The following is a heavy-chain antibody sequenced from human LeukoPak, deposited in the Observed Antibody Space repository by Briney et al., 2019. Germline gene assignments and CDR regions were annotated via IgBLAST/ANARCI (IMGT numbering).Heavy chain of an antibody. Sequence: SETLSLTCAVYGGSFSGYYWSWIRQPPGKGLEWIGEINHSGSTNYNPSLKSRVTISVDTSKNQFSLKLSSVTAADTAVYYCARGRPQYYYGSGSYYRGPFDYWGQGTLVTVSS. CDR1: GGSFSGYY. CDR2: INHSGST. J-gene: IGHJ4*02. V-gene: IGHV4-34*01. CDR3: ARGRPQYYYGSGSYYRGPFDY. D-gene: IGHD3-10*01.